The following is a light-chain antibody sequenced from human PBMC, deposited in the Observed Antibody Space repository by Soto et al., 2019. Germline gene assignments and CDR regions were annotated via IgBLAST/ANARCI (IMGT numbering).Light chain of an antibody. CDR1: QSISGW. Sequence: DIQMTQSPSSLSASVGDRVTITCRASQSISGWLAWYQQKPGEAPKLLIYDASALPRGVPSRFSGSGSGTKFTLTIASLQPDDFATYYCQQYETFSGTFGPGTKVDIK. J-gene: IGKJ1*01. V-gene: IGKV1-5*01. CDR3: QQYETFSGT. CDR2: DAS.